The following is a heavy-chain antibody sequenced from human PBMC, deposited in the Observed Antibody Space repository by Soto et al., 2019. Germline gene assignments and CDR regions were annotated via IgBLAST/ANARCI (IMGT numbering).Heavy chain of an antibody. Sequence: ESGGGLVQPGGSLRLSCAASGFTFSSYSMNWVRQAPGKGLEWVSYISSSSSTIYYADSVKGRFTISRDNAKNSLYLQMNSLRDEDTAVYYCARDKDSSGWYNWFDPWGQGTLVTVSS. CDR2: ISSSSSTI. CDR1: GFTFSSYS. D-gene: IGHD6-19*01. V-gene: IGHV3-48*02. CDR3: ARDKDSSGWYNWFDP. J-gene: IGHJ5*02.